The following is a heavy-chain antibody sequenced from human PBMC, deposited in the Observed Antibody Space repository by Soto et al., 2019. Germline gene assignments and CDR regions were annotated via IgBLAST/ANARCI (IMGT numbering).Heavy chain of an antibody. D-gene: IGHD5-18*01. CDR1: GGSISSSSYY. V-gene: IGHV4-39*01. CDR3: ACFFSGGYRYSFYYYRLDV. J-gene: IGHJ6*02. Sequence: SETLSLTCTVSGGSISSSSYYWGWIRQPPGKGLEWIGSIFYSGSTYYNPSLKSRVTISVDTSKNQFSLKLSSVTAADTAVYYCACFFSGGYRYSFYYYRLDVWGQGPTVT. CDR2: IFYSGST.